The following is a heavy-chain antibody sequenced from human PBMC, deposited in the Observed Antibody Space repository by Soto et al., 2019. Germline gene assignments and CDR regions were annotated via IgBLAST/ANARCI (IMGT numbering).Heavy chain of an antibody. J-gene: IGHJ3*02. CDR2: ISTNGGTT. CDR1: GFTFSDYA. CDR3: VKDFSTVTTGGGAFDI. V-gene: IGHV3-64D*08. Sequence: GGSLRLSCSASGFTFSDYAMHWVRQATGKGLEYVSTISTNGGTTYYADSVKGRFTISRDNSKNILSLQMSSLRIEDTAVYYCVKDFSTVTTGGGAFDIWGQGTMVTVSS. D-gene: IGHD4-17*01.